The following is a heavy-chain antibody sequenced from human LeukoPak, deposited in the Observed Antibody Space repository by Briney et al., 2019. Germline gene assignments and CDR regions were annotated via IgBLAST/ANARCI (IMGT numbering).Heavy chain of an antibody. D-gene: IGHD3-10*01. CDR3: ASGTETYYYGSGSYPFDY. J-gene: IGHJ4*02. Sequence: SETLSLTCTVSGGSISSSSYYWGWIRQPPGKGLEWIGSIYYSGSTYYNPSLKSRVTISVDTSKNQFSLKLSSVTAADTAVYYCASGTETYYYGSGSYPFDYWGQGTLVTVSS. CDR2: IYYSGST. V-gene: IGHV4-39*07. CDR1: GGSISSSSYY.